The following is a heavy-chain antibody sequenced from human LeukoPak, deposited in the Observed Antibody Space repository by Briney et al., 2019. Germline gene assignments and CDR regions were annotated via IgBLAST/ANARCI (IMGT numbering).Heavy chain of an antibody. CDR1: GYTFYSYG. Sequence: ASVKVSCKASGYTFYSYGISWVRQAPGQGLEWMAWISVYNDNRRYAQNFQGRVTLTTDKSTNTAYMELRSLKSDDTATYYCVRDGRFEYSHFYYFDYWGQGTQVTVSS. V-gene: IGHV1-18*01. CDR2: ISVYNDNR. D-gene: IGHD5-12*01. J-gene: IGHJ4*02. CDR3: VRDGRFEYSHFYYFDY.